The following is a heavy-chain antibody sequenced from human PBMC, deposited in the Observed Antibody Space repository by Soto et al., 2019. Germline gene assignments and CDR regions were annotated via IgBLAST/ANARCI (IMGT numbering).Heavy chain of an antibody. CDR3: VKRGRNWGAFDF. Sequence: VQLLESGGDWVHPGGSRRPPFFPFGFILKTYPLVWSRQAPGKGLEWVSIIGGTEGDSDGVPWYEDSVKGRFTISRDSSANTLFLHMDNLRAEDSALYYCVKRGRNWGAFDFWGQGTTVVVSS. V-gene: IGHV3-23*01. CDR1: GFILKTYP. CDR2: IGGTEGDSDGVP. J-gene: IGHJ3*01. D-gene: IGHD7-27*01.